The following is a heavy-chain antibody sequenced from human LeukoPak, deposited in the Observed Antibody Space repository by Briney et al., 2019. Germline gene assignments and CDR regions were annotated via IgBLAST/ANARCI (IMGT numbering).Heavy chain of an antibody. D-gene: IGHD2-15*01. CDR3: ARAGGYCGRISCPYYFDY. Sequence: ASVKVSCKASGYTFTSYGINWVRQAPGQGLEWMGIINPSGGSTSYAQKFQGRVTMTRDTSTSTVYMELSSLRSEDTAVYYCARAGGYCGRISCPYYFDYWGQGSLVAVSS. V-gene: IGHV1-46*01. CDR1: GYTFTSYG. CDR2: INPSGGST. J-gene: IGHJ4*02.